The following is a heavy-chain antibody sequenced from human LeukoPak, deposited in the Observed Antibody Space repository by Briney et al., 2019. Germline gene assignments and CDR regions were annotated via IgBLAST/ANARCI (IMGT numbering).Heavy chain of an antibody. CDR3: AGGQFYGILDY. Sequence: GGSLRLSCAASGFTFSSYEMNWVRQAPGKGLEWVSYISSSGSTIYYADSVKGRFTISRDNAKNSLYLQMNSLRAEDTAVYYCAGGQFYGILDYWGQGTLVTVSS. V-gene: IGHV3-48*03. CDR1: GFTFSSYE. CDR2: ISSSGSTI. D-gene: IGHD2/OR15-2a*01. J-gene: IGHJ4*02.